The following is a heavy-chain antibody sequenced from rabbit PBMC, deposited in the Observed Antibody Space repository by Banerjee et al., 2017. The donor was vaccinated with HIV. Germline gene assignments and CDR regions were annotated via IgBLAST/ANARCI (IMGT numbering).Heavy chain of an antibody. CDR1: GFSFSSGYD. Sequence: QEQLEESGGDLVQPEGSLTLTCTASGFSFSSGYDMCWVRQAPGKGLEWIACIYNGDGSTYYASWAKGRFSISKTSSTTVTLQMTSLTAADTATYFCARGIYAASSIYIYYFNLWGQGTLVTVS. CDR2: IYNGDGST. CDR3: ARGIYAASSIYIYYFNL. J-gene: IGHJ4*01. D-gene: IGHD8-1*01. V-gene: IGHV1S45*01.